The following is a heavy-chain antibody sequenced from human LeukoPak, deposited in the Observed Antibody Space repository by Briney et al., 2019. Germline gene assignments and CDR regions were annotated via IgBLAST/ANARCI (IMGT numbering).Heavy chain of an antibody. D-gene: IGHD3-10*01. J-gene: IGHJ4*02. V-gene: IGHV4-4*07. CDR3: ARDNPYYYGSGSYWPADY. Sequence: PSETLSLTCTVSGGSISSYYWSWIRQPAGKGLEWIGRIYTSGSTNYNPSLKSRVTMSVDTSQNLFSLKLSSVTAADTAVYYCARDNPYYYGSGSYWPADYWGQGTLVTVSS. CDR1: GGSISSYY. CDR2: IYTSGST.